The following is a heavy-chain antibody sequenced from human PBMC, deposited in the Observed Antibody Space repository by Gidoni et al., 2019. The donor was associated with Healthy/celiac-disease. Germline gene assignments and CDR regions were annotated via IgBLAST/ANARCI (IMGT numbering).Heavy chain of an antibody. CDR2: IYYSGST. CDR1: GGSISRSSYY. CDR3: ARRGGWLQFDWYFDL. J-gene: IGHJ2*01. Sequence: QLQLQESGPGLVKPSAALSLTCTVPGGSISRSSYYWGWIRQPPGKGLEWIGSIYYSGSTYYTPSLRSRVTISVDTYKNQFSLKLSSVTAADTAVYYCARRGGWLQFDWYFDLWGRGTLVTVSS. D-gene: IGHD5-12*01. V-gene: IGHV4-39*01.